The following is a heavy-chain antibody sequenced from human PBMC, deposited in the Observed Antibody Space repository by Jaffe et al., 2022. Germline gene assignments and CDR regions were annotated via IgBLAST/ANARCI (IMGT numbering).Heavy chain of an antibody. Sequence: QVQLVQSGAEVKKPGSSVKVSCKASGGTFSSYAISWVRQAPGQGLEWMGGIIPIFGTANYAQKFQGRVTITADESTSTAYMELSSLRSEDTAVYYCARAGGDCSSTSCYYYYYYYMDVWGKGTTVTVSS. CDR1: GGTFSSYA. V-gene: IGHV1-69*01. D-gene: IGHD2-2*01. CDR3: ARAGGDCSSTSCYYYYYYYMDV. CDR2: IIPIFGTA. J-gene: IGHJ6*03.